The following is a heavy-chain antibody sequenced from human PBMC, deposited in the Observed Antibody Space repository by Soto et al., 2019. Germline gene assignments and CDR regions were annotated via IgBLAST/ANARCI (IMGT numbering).Heavy chain of an antibody. D-gene: IGHD6-6*01. CDR1: GFRFSSKA. CDR3: AKENGFQFVNFGASVFDY. J-gene: IGHJ4*02. V-gene: IGHV3-23*01. Sequence: EVQLLESGGGLVQPGGSLRLSCAASGFRFSSKAMSWVRQAPGKGLALVSIISGSGSSTYYTDSLKGRFSISKDNSKTMVYLEMNYLRAEDTAVYYCAKENGFQFVNFGASVFDYWGQGSLVSVSS. CDR2: ISGSGSST.